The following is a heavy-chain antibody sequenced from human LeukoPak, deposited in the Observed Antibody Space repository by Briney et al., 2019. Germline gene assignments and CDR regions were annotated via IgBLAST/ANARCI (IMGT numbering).Heavy chain of an antibody. D-gene: IGHD2-8*01. V-gene: IGHV3-23*01. CDR1: GFTFSSYA. CDR2: ISGSGGST. CDR3: AKRPNLGYCTNGVCYGSPPDY. Sequence: GGSLRLSCAASGFTFSSYAMSWVRQAPGKGLEWVSAISGSGGSTYYADSVKGRFTISRDNSKNTLYLQMNSLRAEDTAVYYCAKRPNLGYCTNGVCYGSPPDYWGQGTLVTVSS. J-gene: IGHJ4*02.